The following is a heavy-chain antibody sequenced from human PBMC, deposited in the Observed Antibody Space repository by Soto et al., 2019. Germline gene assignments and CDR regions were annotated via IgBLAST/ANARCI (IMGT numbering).Heavy chain of an antibody. V-gene: IGHV3-11*06. Sequence: QVQLAESGGGLVKPGGSLRLSCAASGFTFTDYYMTWIRQAPGKGLQWVSYISGRSTFTNYADSVRGRFTISRDNDKNSLYLQMNSRRAEDTAVYYCAREYVEVDAGKYYYNGMDVWGQGTAVTVSS. CDR3: AREYVEVDAGKYYYNGMDV. CDR2: ISGRSTFT. D-gene: IGHD3-22*01. J-gene: IGHJ6*02. CDR1: GFTFTDYY.